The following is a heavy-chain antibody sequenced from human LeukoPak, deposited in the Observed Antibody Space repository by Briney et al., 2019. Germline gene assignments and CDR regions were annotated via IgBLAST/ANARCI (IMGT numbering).Heavy chain of an antibody. D-gene: IGHD2-2*01. V-gene: IGHV1-2*02. Sequence: ASVKVSCKASGYTFTGYYMHWVRQAPGQGLEWMEWINPNSGGTNYAQKFQGRVTMTRDTSISTAYMELSRLRSDDTAVYYCARDLGYCSSTSCYPWFDPWGQGTLVTVSS. CDR1: GYTFTGYY. J-gene: IGHJ5*02. CDR2: INPNSGGT. CDR3: ARDLGYCSSTSCYPWFDP.